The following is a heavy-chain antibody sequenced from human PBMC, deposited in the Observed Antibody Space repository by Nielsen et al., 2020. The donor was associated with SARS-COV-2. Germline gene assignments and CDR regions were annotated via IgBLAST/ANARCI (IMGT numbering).Heavy chain of an antibody. D-gene: IGHD6-13*01. CDR1: GFTFSSYG. CDR3: AKDRGLYSSSWYAYYYYYGMDV. J-gene: IGHJ6*02. V-gene: IGHV3-30*18. Sequence: GGSLRLSCAASGFTFSSYGMHWVRQAPGKGLEWVAVISYDGSNKYYADSVKGRFTISRDNSKNTLYLQMNSLRAEDTAVYYCAKDRGLYSSSWYAYYYYYGMDVWGQGTTVTVSS. CDR2: ISYDGSNK.